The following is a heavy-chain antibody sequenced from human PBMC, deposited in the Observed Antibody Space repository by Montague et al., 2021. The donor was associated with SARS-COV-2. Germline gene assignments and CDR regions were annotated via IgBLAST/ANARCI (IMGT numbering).Heavy chain of an antibody. CDR1: GGSFSGYY. CDR2: INHSGST. CDR3: ACGEITTRGLIYYYGMDV. Sequence: ETLSLTCAVYGGSFSGYYWTWIRQSPSKGLEWIGEINHSGSTNYNPSLKSRVTISVDTSKNQFSLKLSSVTAADTAVHYCACGEITTRGLIYYYGMDVWGQGTTVTVSS. D-gene: IGHD4-11*01. V-gene: IGHV4-34*01. J-gene: IGHJ6*02.